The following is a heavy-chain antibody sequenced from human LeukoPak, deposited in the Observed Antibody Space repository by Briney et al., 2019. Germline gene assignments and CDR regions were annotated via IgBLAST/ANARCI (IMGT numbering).Heavy chain of an antibody. CDR3: ARHGWFGEFY. CDR1: GGSISSYY. J-gene: IGHJ4*02. V-gene: IGHV4-59*08. D-gene: IGHD3-10*01. CDR2: IYYSGST. Sequence: SETLSLTCTVSGGSISSYYWSWIRQPPGKGLEWIGYIYYSGSTNYNPSLKSRVTISVDTSKNQFSLKLSSVTAADTAVYYCARHGWFGEFYWGQGTLVTVSS.